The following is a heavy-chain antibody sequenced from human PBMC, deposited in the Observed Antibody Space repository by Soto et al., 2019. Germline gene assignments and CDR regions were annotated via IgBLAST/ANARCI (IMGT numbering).Heavy chain of an antibody. D-gene: IGHD3-10*01. J-gene: IGHJ6*03. V-gene: IGHV3-74*01. CDR1: EFTFSGRS. CDR3: ARGWFGPDV. Sequence: EVQLVESGGGLVQPGGYLRLSCAASEFTFSGRSVHWVRQAPGNGLVWVSGIDKVGTDSTYADSVKGRFTSSRDNAKNTVYLQMNSLGVGDTAVYYCARGWFGPDVWGKGTTVTVSS. CDR2: IDKVGTDS.